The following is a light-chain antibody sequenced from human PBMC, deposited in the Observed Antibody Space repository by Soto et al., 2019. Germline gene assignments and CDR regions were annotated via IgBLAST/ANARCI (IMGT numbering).Light chain of an antibody. CDR2: GNS. CDR1: SSNIGAGYN. CDR3: QSYDSSLSVV. Sequence: QSVLTQPPSVSGAPGQRVTISCTGSSSNIGAGYNVHWYQQLPGTAPKLLMYGNSNRPSGVPDRFSGSKSGTSASLAIIKLQAEDEAYYYCQSYDSSLSVVFGGGTKLTVL. J-gene: IGLJ2*01. V-gene: IGLV1-40*01.